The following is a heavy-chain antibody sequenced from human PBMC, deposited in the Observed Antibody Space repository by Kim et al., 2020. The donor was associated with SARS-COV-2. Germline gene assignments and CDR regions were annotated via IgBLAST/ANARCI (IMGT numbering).Heavy chain of an antibody. D-gene: IGHD3-16*01. J-gene: IGHJ4*02. V-gene: IGHV3-23*01. Sequence: GGSLRLSCAASGFTFSTYAMSWVRQAPGKGLEWVSTINHSGTNTHYADSVKGRFTISRDNSKNTLYLQMNSLRAEYTAVYYCAKRGNYGVYFFDSWGQGT. CDR3: AKRGNYGVYFFDS. CDR2: INHSGTNT. CDR1: GFTFSTYA.